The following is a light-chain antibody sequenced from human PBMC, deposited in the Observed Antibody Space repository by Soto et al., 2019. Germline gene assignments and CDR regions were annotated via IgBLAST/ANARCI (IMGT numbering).Light chain of an antibody. CDR3: QQYNDWPTYT. V-gene: IGKV3-15*01. CDR1: QSVSSSY. J-gene: IGKJ2*01. Sequence: VLTQSQGTLSFSPGDRATLSCRASQSVSSSYLAWYQKKPGQAPRLLLYGASIRATGVPPRFSAGGSGTEFTLTIRRLQSEDFAIYYCQQYNDWPTYTFGQGTKV. CDR2: GAS.